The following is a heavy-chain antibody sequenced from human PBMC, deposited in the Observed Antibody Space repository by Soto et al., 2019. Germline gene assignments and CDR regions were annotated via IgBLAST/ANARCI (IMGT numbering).Heavy chain of an antibody. J-gene: IGHJ5*02. CDR1: GFTFSSYS. Sequence: LRLSCAASGFTFSSYSMNWVRQAPGKGLEWVSSISSSSSYIYYADSVKGRFTISRDNAKNSLYLQMNSLRAEDTAVYYCARGPYMVRGVINALDPWGQGTLVTVSS. D-gene: IGHD3-10*01. CDR2: ISSSSSYI. CDR3: ARGPYMVRGVINALDP. V-gene: IGHV3-21*01.